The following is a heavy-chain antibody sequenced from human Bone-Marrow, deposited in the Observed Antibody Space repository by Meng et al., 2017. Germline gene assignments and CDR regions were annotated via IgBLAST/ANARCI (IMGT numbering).Heavy chain of an antibody. V-gene: IGHV1-2*06. J-gene: IGHJ4*02. D-gene: IGHD3-3*01. Sequence: HVQLGHCGAEVKKPWASVKVSCKASGYTFTGYYMHWVRQAPGQGLEWMGRINPNSGGTNYAQKFQGRVTMTRDTSISTAYMELSRLRSDDTAVYYCASLAIFGVVIRDYWGQGTLVTVSS. CDR3: ASLAIFGVVIRDY. CDR1: GYTFTGYY. CDR2: INPNSGGT.